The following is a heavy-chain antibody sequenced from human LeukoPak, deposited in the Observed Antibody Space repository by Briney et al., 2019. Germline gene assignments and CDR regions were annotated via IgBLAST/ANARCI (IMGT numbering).Heavy chain of an antibody. Sequence: GGSLRLSCAASGFTFSSYSMNWVRQATGKGLEWVSGIDIPGNTYYPDSVKGRFTMSRESAKNSLYLQMNSLRAGDTAVYYCARAVAGTHWFDPWGQGTLVIVSS. D-gene: IGHD6-19*01. V-gene: IGHV3-13*01. CDR2: IDIPGNT. CDR3: ARAVAGTHWFDP. CDR1: GFTFSSYS. J-gene: IGHJ5*02.